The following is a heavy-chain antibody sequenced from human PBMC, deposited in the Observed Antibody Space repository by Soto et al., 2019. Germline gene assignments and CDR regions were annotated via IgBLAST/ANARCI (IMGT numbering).Heavy chain of an antibody. CDR2: ISAYNGNT. D-gene: IGHD6-19*01. V-gene: IGHV1-18*01. J-gene: IGHJ6*02. CDR1: GYTFTSYG. Sequence: ASVKVSCKASGYTFTSYGISWVRQAPGQGLEWMGWISAYNGNTNYAQKLQGRVTMTTDTSTSTAYMELRSLRSDDTAVYYCARDARIAVAVLCYYGMDVWGQGTTVTVSS. CDR3: ARDARIAVAVLCYYGMDV.